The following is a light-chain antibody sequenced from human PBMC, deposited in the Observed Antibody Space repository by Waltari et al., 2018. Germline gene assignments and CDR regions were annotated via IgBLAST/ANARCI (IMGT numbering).Light chain of an antibody. V-gene: IGKV1-5*03. CDR2: KAS. CDR3: QQYRDLWT. J-gene: IGKJ1*01. Sequence: DIQMTQSPSTLSASVGDRVPITCRASQGLSNWLAWYQQKPGKAPKVLIYKASTLESGVPSRFGSSRSGTEFTLTISSLQPDDFATYYFQQYRDLWTFGQGTKVEIK. CDR1: QGLSNW.